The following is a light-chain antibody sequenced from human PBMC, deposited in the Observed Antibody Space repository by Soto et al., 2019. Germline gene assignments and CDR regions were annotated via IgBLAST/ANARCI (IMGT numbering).Light chain of an antibody. CDR3: SSYTFGSSHYV. CDR1: SSDVGAYYS. Sequence: QSALTQPASVSGSPGQSITISCTGTSSDVGAYYSVSWYQHHPGKAPKLIIYGVTNRPSGVSNRFSGSKSGNTASLTISGLQAEDEADYHCSSYTFGSSHYVFGTGTKVTVL. V-gene: IGLV2-14*01. J-gene: IGLJ1*01. CDR2: GVT.